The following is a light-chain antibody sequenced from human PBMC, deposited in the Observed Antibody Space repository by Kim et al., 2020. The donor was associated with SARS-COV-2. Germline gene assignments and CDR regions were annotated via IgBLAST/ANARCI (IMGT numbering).Light chain of an antibody. J-gene: IGKJ4*01. V-gene: IGKV1-39*01. CDR3: QQGYSPPPT. Sequence: SASVGDRVTITCRASQSISRFLNWFQHKPGKAPKFLIYATSSLRSGVPSRFSGSGSGTEFTLTISSLQPEDSATYYCQQGYSPPPTFGGGTKLEI. CDR1: QSISRF. CDR2: ATS.